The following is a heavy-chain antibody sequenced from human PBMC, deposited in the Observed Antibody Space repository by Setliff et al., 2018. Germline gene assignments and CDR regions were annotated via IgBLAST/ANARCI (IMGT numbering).Heavy chain of an antibody. CDR2: MSNDGSDK. CDR1: GVTFSRHA. D-gene: IGHD2-2*01. V-gene: IGHV3-30*01. J-gene: IGHJ6*03. CDR3: ARTYCSDTSCYDYYYYMDV. Sequence: GGSLRLACAASGVTFSRHAMHWVRQAPGKGLEWVAVMSNDGSDKNYADSVKCRFTMSRDNSKNTLYLQMNSLRAEDTAVYYCARTYCSDTSCYDYYYYMDVCGRGTTVTVSS.